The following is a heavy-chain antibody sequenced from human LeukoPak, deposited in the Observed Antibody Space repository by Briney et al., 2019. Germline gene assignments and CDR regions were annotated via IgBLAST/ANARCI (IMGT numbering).Heavy chain of an antibody. CDR2: IAYDGSDM. V-gene: IGHV3-30-3*01. CDR3: AADIVGNLDY. D-gene: IGHD1-26*01. CDR1: EFTFSRYA. Sequence: GRSLRLSCAASEFTFSRYAIHWVGHAPGKGLEGVAVIAYDGSDMYYADSVKGRFTISRDNSTNTLYLQMNSLRAEDTAVYYCAADIVGNLDYWGQGTLVTVSS. J-gene: IGHJ4*02.